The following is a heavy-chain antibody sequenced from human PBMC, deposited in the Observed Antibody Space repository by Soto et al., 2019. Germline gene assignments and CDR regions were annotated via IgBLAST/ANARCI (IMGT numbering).Heavy chain of an antibody. CDR1: GGTFSSYA. Sequence: QVQLVQSGAEVKKPGSSVKVSCKASGGTFSSYAISWVRQAPGQGLEWMGGIIPIFGTANYAQKFQGRVTITADESTSTAYTELSSLRSEDTAVYYCARAPLVPAANMYYYFGMDVWGHGNTVTVSS. CDR3: ARAPLVPAANMYYYFGMDV. V-gene: IGHV1-69*12. D-gene: IGHD2-2*01. CDR2: IIPIFGTA. J-gene: IGHJ6*02.